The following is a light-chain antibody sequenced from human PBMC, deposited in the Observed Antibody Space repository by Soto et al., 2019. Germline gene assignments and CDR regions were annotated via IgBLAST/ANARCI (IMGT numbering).Light chain of an antibody. CDR1: KLGDKY. J-gene: IGLJ2*01. V-gene: IGLV3-1*01. CDR2: QDS. CDR3: QAWDSSTVV. Sequence: SYELTQPPSVSVSPGQTASITCSGDKLGDKYACWYQQKPGQSPVLVIYQDSKRPSGIPERFSGSNSGNTATLXISGTQAMDEADYYCQAWDSSTVVFGG.